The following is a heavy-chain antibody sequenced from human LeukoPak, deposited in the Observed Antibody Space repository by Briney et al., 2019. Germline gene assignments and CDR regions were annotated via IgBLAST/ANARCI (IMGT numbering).Heavy chain of an antibody. CDR1: GYTFTGYY. V-gene: IGHV1-2*04. D-gene: IGHD2-2*01. Sequence: ASVKVSCKASGYTFTGYYMHWVRQAPGQGLEWMGWINPNSGGTNYAQKFQGWVTMTRDTSISTAYMELSRLRSDDTAVYYCASGYCSTPSCYQFDYWGQGTLVTVSS. J-gene: IGHJ4*02. CDR2: INPNSGGT. CDR3: ASGYCSTPSCYQFDY.